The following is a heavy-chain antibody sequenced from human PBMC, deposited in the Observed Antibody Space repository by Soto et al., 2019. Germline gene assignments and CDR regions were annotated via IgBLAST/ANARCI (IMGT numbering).Heavy chain of an antibody. CDR3: ARVPDR. CDR2: IYHSGST. CDR1: GGSISSGGYS. D-gene: IGHD2-2*01. V-gene: IGHV4-30-2*01. Sequence: QLQLQESGSGLVKPSQTLSLTCAVSGGSISSGGYSWSWIRQPPGKGLEWIGYIYHSGSTYNNPSPKGRVTITVNRAQNQFPLKLSSVTAADTAVYYCARVPDRWGQGTLVTVSS. J-gene: IGHJ5*02.